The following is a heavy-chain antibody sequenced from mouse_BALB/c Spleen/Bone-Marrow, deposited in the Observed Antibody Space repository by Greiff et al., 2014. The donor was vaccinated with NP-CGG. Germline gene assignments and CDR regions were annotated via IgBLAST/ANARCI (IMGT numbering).Heavy chain of an antibody. CDR3: ARSYRYTCFAY. Sequence: EVHLVESGAELVKPGASVKLSCTGSGFNSKDTYMHWVKQRPEQGLEWIGRIDPANGSTRYDPKFQGKATITADTSSNTAYLQLSSLTSEDTAVYYCARSYRYTCFAYWGQGTMVTVSA. D-gene: IGHD2-14*01. CDR2: IDPANGST. CDR1: GFNSKDTY. V-gene: IGHV14-3*02. J-gene: IGHJ3*01.